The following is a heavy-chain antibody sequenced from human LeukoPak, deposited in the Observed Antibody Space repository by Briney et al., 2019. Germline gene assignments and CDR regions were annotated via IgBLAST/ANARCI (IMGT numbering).Heavy chain of an antibody. V-gene: IGHV3-53*01. CDR3: AKDLRYGSGSYWDY. CDR2: IYSGGNT. CDR1: GLTVSSNC. J-gene: IGHJ4*02. D-gene: IGHD3-10*01. Sequence: GGSLRLSCAASGLTVSSNCMSWVRQAPGKGLEWVSFIYSGGNTYYADSVKGRFTISRDNSKNTLYLQMNSLRAEDTAVYYCAKDLRYGSGSYWDYWGQGTLVTVSS.